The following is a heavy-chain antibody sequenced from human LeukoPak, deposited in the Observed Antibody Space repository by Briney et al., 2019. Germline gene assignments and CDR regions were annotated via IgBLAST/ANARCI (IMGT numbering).Heavy chain of an antibody. CDR3: ARYPGGFYYGSGTDY. V-gene: IGHV4-39*01. CDR2: IYYSGST. Sequence: SETLSLTCTVSGGSISSSSYYWGVIRQPPGKWLEWIGSIYYSGSTYYNPSLKSRVTISVGTSKNQFSLKLSSVTAADTAVYYCARYPGGFYYGSGTDYWGQGTLVTVSS. D-gene: IGHD3-10*01. CDR1: GGSISSSSYY. J-gene: IGHJ4*02.